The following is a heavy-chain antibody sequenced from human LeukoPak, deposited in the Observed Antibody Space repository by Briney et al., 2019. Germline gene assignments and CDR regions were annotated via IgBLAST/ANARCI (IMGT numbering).Heavy chain of an antibody. D-gene: IGHD2-2*01. CDR3: ARRLTQYDCFDP. V-gene: IGHV6-1*01. J-gene: IGHJ5*02. CDR2: TYYRSTWYN. Sequence: SQTLSLTCAISGDSVSSNSVTWNWIRQSPSRGLEWLGRTYYRSTWYNDYAVSVRGRITVNPDTSKNQFSLHLSSVTPEDTAVYYCARRLTQYDCFDPWGQGILVTVSS. CDR1: GDSVSSNSVT.